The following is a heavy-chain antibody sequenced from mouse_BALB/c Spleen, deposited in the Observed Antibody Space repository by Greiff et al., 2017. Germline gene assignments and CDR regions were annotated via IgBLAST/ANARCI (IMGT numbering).Heavy chain of an antibody. D-gene: IGHD2-10*01. J-gene: IGHJ4*01. CDR2: ISNGGGST. CDR1: GFTFSSYT. CDR3: ARHLAYYGNVLYAMDY. V-gene: IGHV5-12-2*01. Sequence: EVQLVESGGGLVQPGGSLKLSCAASGFTFSSYTMSWVRQTPEKRLEWVAYISNGGGSTYYPDTVKGRFTISRDNAKNTLYLQMSSLKSEDTAMYYCARHLAYYGNVLYAMDYWGQGTSVTVSS.